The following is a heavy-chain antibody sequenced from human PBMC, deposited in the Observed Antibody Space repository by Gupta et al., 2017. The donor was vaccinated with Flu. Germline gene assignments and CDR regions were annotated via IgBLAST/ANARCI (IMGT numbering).Heavy chain of an antibody. V-gene: IGHV4-59*01. Sequence: QVQLQESGPGLVKPSETLSLTCTVSGGSIRSYYWSWIRQPPGKGLEWIGYIYYSGSTNYNPSLKSRVTISVDTSKNQFSLKLSSVTAADTAVYYCAREPRSGKAAGTWFDPWGQGTLVTVYS. D-gene: IGHD6-13*01. CDR2: IYYSGST. CDR3: AREPRSGKAAGTWFDP. CDR1: GGSIRSYY. J-gene: IGHJ5*02.